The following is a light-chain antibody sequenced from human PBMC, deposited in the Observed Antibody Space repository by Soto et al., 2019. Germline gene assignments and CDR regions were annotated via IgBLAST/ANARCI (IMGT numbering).Light chain of an antibody. V-gene: IGKV1-33*01. CDR3: QQYDNLPFT. CDR1: QDISKY. J-gene: IGKJ3*01. CDR2: GAS. Sequence: DIQMTQSPSSLSASVGDRVTITCQATQDISKYLNWYQQRAGKAPKLLIHGASNLETGVPSRFSGSGSGTDFILTISSLQPEDIATYYCQQYDNLPFTFGPGTKVDIK.